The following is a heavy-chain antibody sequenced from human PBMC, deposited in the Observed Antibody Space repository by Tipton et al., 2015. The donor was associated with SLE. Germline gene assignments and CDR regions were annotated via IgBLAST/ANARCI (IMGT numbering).Heavy chain of an antibody. CDR2: ISYDGTTK. CDR1: GFTFSIYA. J-gene: IGHJ2*01. CDR3: AKPPHNYGDYVSWYFDV. Sequence: SLRLSCAASGFTFSIYAMHWVRQAPGKGLEWVAVISYDGTTKYYADSVKGRFTISRDNPKNTLYLQMNSLRAEDTAVYYCAKPPHNYGDYVSWYFDVWGRGTLVTVSS. V-gene: IGHV3-30*18. D-gene: IGHD4-17*01.